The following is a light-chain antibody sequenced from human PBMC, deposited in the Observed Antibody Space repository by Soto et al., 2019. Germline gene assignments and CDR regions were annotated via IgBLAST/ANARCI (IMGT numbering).Light chain of an antibody. V-gene: IGKV3-20*01. CDR2: GAS. CDR1: QSVGSDY. Sequence: EIVMAQSPATLCLCPGERATLSCRASQSVGSDYLAWYQQKPGQAPRLLIFGASGRATGIPDRFSGSGSGTDFTLTISRLEPEDFAVYYRQQYGSLSCTFGQGTKVDIK. J-gene: IGKJ1*01. CDR3: QQYGSLSCT.